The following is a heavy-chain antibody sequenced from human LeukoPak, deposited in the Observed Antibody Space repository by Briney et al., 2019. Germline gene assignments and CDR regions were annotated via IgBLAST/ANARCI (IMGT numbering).Heavy chain of an antibody. CDR1: GFTFSSHA. CDR3: VKDLMGGSYVSVD. J-gene: IGHJ4*02. CDR2: ISYDGSIK. Sequence: PGRSLRLSCAASGFTFSSHAMHWVRQAPGKGLEWVAFISYDGSIKYYADSVKGRFTISRDNSKNTLYLQMSSLRAEDTAVYYCVKDLMGGSYVSVDWGQGTLVTVSS. D-gene: IGHD1-26*01. V-gene: IGHV3-30*14.